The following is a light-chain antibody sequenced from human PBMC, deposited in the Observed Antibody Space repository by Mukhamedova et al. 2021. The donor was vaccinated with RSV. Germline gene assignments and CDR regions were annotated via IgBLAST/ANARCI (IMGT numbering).Light chain of an antibody. CDR1: QSIGRDY. J-gene: IGKJ5*01. CDR3: QQYGSLFT. V-gene: IGKV3-20*01. CDR2: GAS. Sequence: GERATLSCRASQSIGRDYLAWFQQKPGRAPRLLIYGASSRATGIPDRFSGSGSGTDFTLTISRLEPEDFAVYYCQQYGSLFTFGQG.